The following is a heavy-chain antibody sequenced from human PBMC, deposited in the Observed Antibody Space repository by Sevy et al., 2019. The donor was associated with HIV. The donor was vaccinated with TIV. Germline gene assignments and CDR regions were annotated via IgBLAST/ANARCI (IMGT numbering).Heavy chain of an antibody. CDR3: ARTSGESYYYGSGLFDY. CDR2: IYYSGST. CDR1: GGSISSSSYY. D-gene: IGHD3-10*01. J-gene: IGHJ4*02. V-gene: IGHV4-39*01. Sequence: SETLSLTCTVSGGSISSSSYYWGWIRQPPGKGLEWIGSIYYSGSTYYNPSLKSRVTISGDTSKNQFSLKLSSVTAADTAVYYCARTSGESYYYGSGLFDYWGQGTLVTVSS.